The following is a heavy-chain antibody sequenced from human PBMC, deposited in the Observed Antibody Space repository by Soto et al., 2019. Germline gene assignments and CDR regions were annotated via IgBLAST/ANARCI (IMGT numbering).Heavy chain of an antibody. Sequence: ASVKVSCKASGYTFASYYMHWVRQAPGQGLEWMGIINPSSGRTSYPQKFQGRVTMTGDTSTSTVYMEMSSLRSEDTAEYYCARAVGINHYYYGMDAWGQGTTGTVSS. V-gene: IGHV1-46*01. J-gene: IGHJ6*02. CDR1: GYTFASYY. D-gene: IGHD1-26*01. CDR3: ARAVGINHYYYGMDA. CDR2: INPSSGRT.